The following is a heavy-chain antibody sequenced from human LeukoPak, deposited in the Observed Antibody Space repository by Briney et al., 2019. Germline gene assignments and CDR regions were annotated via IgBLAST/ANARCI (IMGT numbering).Heavy chain of an antibody. J-gene: IGHJ4*02. CDR3: TRGFLQIDY. CDR1: GGSISNYF. V-gene: IGHV4-4*09. Sequence: SETLSLTCTVSGGSISNYFWTWIRQSPGKGLEWIGYIYTSGNTNYNPSLESRVTMSVDTSKNQFSLRLNSVTAADTAVYYCTRGFLQIDYWGQGTLVTVSS. CDR2: IYTSGNT.